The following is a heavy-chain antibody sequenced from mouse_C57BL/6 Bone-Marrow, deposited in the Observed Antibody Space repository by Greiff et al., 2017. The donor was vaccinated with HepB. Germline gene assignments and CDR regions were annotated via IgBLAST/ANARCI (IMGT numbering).Heavy chain of an antibody. Sequence: EVKLQQSGPELVKPGASVKIPCKASGYTFTDYNMDWVKQSHGKSLEWIGDINPNNGGTIYNQKFKGKATLTVDKSSSTAYMELRSLTSEDTAVYYCARLLRYPYYYAMDYWGQGTSVTVSS. D-gene: IGHD1-1*01. J-gene: IGHJ4*01. CDR2: INPNNGGT. V-gene: IGHV1-18*01. CDR1: GYTFTDYN. CDR3: ARLLRYPYYYAMDY.